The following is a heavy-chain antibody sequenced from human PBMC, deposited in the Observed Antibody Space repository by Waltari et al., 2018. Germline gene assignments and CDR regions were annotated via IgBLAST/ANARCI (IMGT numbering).Heavy chain of an antibody. V-gene: IGHV3-21*01. Sequence: DVQLVESGGGLVKPGGSLRLSCPASGFPFSSYDLHWFRQAPGRGLEWVDSISGRGRSYIFYTDSVKGRFTISRDNAKNSLFLQMNSLRAEDTAVYYCAKEAAAGTFDYWGQGTLVTVSS. CDR2: ISGRGRSYI. CDR1: GFPFSSYD. D-gene: IGHD6-13*01. CDR3: AKEAAAGTFDY. J-gene: IGHJ4*02.